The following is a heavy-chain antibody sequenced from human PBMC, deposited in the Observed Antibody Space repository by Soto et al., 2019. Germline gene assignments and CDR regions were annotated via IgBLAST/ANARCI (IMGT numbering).Heavy chain of an antibody. CDR3: ARVPLYDSSGYCIDY. V-gene: IGHV4-31*03. Sequence: QVQLQESGPGLVKPSQTLSLTCTVSGGSISSGGYYWSWIRQHPGKGLEWIGYIYYSGSTYYNPSLKSRVTISVDTSMNQFSLKLSSVTAADTAVYYCARVPLYDSSGYCIDYWGQGTLVTVSS. CDR2: IYYSGST. CDR1: GGSISSGGYY. J-gene: IGHJ4*02. D-gene: IGHD3-22*01.